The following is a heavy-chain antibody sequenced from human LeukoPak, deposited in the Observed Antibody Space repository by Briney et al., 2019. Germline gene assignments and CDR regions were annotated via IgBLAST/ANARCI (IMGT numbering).Heavy chain of an antibody. CDR3: ATGGGSYRNWDAFDI. V-gene: IGHV1-69*04. CDR2: IIPILDIA. D-gene: IGHD1-14*01. Sequence: ASVKVSCKASGGTFSSYAISWVRQAPGQGLEWMGRIIPILDIANYAQKFQGRVTITADKSTSTAYMELSSLRSEDTAVYYCATGGGSYRNWDAFDIWGQGTMVTVSS. J-gene: IGHJ3*02. CDR1: GGTFSSYA.